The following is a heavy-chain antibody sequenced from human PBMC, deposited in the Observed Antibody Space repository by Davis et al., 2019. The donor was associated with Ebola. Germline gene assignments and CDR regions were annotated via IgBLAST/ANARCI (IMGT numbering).Heavy chain of an antibody. D-gene: IGHD2-15*01. CDR3: ARVLGYCSGGSCYWDAFDI. CDR2: ISSSGSTI. CDR1: GFTFSDYY. Sequence: GGSLRLSCAASGFTFSDYYMSWIRQAPGKGLEWVSYISSSGSTIYYADSVKSRFTISRDNAKNSLYLQMNSLKTEDTAVYYCARVLGYCSGGSCYWDAFDIWGQGTMVTVSS. J-gene: IGHJ3*02. V-gene: IGHV3-11*01.